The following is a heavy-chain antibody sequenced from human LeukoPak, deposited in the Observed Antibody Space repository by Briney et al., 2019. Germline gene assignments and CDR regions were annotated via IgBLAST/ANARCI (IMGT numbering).Heavy chain of an antibody. CDR1: GGSIRSSSYY. CDR2: INHSGST. Sequence: PSETLSLTCTVSGGSIRSSSYYWGWIRQPPGRGLEWIGEINHSGSTNYNPSLKSRVTISVDTSKNQFSLKLSSVTAADTAVYYCASCSDNCYLRYFDLWGRGTLVPVSS. V-gene: IGHV4-39*07. J-gene: IGHJ2*01. CDR3: ASCSDNCYLRYFDL. D-gene: IGHD2-21*02.